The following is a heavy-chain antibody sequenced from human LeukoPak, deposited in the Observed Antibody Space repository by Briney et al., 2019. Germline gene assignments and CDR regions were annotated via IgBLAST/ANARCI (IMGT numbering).Heavy chain of an antibody. CDR3: ARDYIAAAALFDY. CDR2: ICSSSSYI. J-gene: IGHJ4*02. Sequence: PGGSLSLSCLASGLTFSSYSLNALRDAPGKGLDWVSSICSSSSYIYYADSAKGRFTISRDNAKNSLYLQMNSLRAEDTAVYYCARDYIAAAALFDYWGQGTLVTVSS. D-gene: IGHD6-13*01. V-gene: IGHV3-21*01. CDR1: GLTFSSYS.